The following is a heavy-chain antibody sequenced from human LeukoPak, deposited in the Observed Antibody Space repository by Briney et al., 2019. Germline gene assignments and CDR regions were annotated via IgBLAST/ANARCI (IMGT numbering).Heavy chain of an antibody. CDR3: ARDEAAGTTELDY. J-gene: IGHJ4*02. CDR1: GYTFTSYG. CDR2: INPNSGGT. V-gene: IGHV1-18*01. Sequence: ASVKVSCKASGYTFTSYGISWVRQAPGQGLEWMGWINPNSGGTNYAQKLQGRVTMTTDTSTSTAYMELRSLRSDDTAVYCCARDEAAGTTELDYWGQGALVTVSS. D-gene: IGHD1-7*01.